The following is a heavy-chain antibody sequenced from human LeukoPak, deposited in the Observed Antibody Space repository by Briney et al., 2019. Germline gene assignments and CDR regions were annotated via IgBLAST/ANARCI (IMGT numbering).Heavy chain of an antibody. CDR3: ARDRDYYYDSSGYYLGY. Sequence: GGSLRLSCAASGFTFSNAWMSWVRQAPGKGLEWVGRIKSKTDGGTTDYAAPVKGRFTISRDDSKNTLYLQMNSLRAEDTAVYYCARDRDYYYDSSGYYLGYWGQGTLVTVSS. J-gene: IGHJ4*02. CDR2: IKSKTDGGTT. D-gene: IGHD3-22*01. V-gene: IGHV3-15*01. CDR1: GFTFSNAW.